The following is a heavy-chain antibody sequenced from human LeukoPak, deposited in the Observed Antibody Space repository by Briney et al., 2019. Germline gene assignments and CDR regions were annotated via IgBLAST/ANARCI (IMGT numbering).Heavy chain of an antibody. V-gene: IGHV3-48*03. CDR2: ISSSGSTI. J-gene: IGHJ2*01. CDR3: ARDRDILTGYYSPRYFDL. D-gene: IGHD3-9*01. Sequence: GGSLRLSCAASGFTFSSYEMNWVRQAPGKGLEWVPYISSSGSTIYYADSVKGRFTISRDNAKNSLYLQMNSLRAEDTAVYYCARDRDILTGYYSPRYFDLWGRGTLVTVSS. CDR1: GFTFSSYE.